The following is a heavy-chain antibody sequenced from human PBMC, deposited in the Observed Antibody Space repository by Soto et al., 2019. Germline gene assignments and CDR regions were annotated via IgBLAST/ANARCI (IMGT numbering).Heavy chain of an antibody. Sequence: QVQLVESGGSVVQPGRSLRLSCAASGFTFSSNGMHWVRQAPGKGLEWVAVIWYDGSNKYYADSVKGRFTISRDNSKNTLYLQMNSLRAEDTAVYYCARVFGSGSPIDYWGQGTLVTVSS. CDR1: GFTFSSNG. J-gene: IGHJ4*02. D-gene: IGHD3-10*01. V-gene: IGHV3-33*01. CDR3: ARVFGSGSPIDY. CDR2: IWYDGSNK.